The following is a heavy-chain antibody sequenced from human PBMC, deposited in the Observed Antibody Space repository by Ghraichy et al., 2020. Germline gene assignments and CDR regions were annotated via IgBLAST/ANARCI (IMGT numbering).Heavy chain of an antibody. J-gene: IGHJ2*01. CDR2: ISTYNGNT. CDR3: ARTEYGDYAADL. D-gene: IGHD4-17*01. V-gene: IGHV1-18*01. CDR1: GYTFTSYG. Sequence: ASVKVSCKASGYTFTSYGISWVRQAPGQGLEWMGWISTYNGNTNYAQKLQGRVTMTTDTSTSTAYMELRSLRSDDTAVYYCARTEYGDYAADLWGRGTLVTVSS.